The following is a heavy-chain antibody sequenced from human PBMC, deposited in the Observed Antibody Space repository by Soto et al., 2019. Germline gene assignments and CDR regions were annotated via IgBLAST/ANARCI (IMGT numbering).Heavy chain of an antibody. CDR3: ARIYDYIWGSYRFWFDP. Sequence: GESLKISCKGSGYSFISYWIGWVRQMPGKGLEWMGIIYPGDSDTRYSPSFQGQVTISADKSISTAYLQWSSLKASDTAMYYCARIYDYIWGSYRFWFDPWGQGTLVTVSS. J-gene: IGHJ5*02. CDR2: IYPGDSDT. CDR1: GYSFISYW. V-gene: IGHV5-51*01. D-gene: IGHD3-16*02.